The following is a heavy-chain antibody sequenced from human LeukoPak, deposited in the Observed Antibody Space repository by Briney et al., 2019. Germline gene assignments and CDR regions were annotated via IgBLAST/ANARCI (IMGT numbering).Heavy chain of an antibody. J-gene: IGHJ4*02. V-gene: IGHV3-21*01. CDR3: ARASSQWLVPY. CDR2: ISSSSTYI. D-gene: IGHD6-19*01. Sequence: GGSLRLSCAASGFTFTNYSMNWVRQAPGKGLEWVSSISSSSTYIYYADSVKGRFTISTDNAKNSLYLQMNSLIADDTAVYYCARASSQWLVPYWGQGTLVTVSS. CDR1: GFTFTNYS.